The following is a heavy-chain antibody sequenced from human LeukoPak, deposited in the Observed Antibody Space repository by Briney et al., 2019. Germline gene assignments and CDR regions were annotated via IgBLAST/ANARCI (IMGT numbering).Heavy chain of an antibody. J-gene: IGHJ6*02. D-gene: IGHD3-22*01. CDR2: IYTSGST. CDR3: ARGDSSGYRDYYYYGMDV. CDR1: GGSISSYY. V-gene: IGHV4-4*07. Sequence: SETLSLTCTVSGGSISSYYWSWIRQPAGKGLEWIGRIYTSGSTNYNPSLKSRVTMSVDTSKNQFSLELSSVTAADTAVYYCARGDSSGYRDYYYYGMDVWGQGTTVTVSS.